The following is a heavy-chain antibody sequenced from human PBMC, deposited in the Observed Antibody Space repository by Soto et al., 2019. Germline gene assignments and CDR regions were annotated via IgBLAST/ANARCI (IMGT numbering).Heavy chain of an antibody. CDR1: GFTFSSYA. Sequence: GGSLRLSCAASGFTFSSYAMSWVRQAPGKGLEWVSAISGSGGSTYYADSVKGRFTIPRDNSKNTLYLQMNSLRAEDTAVYYCAKTPPRYDFWSGYKYYMDVWGKGTTVTVSS. CDR2: ISGSGGST. V-gene: IGHV3-23*01. CDR3: AKTPPRYDFWSGYKYYMDV. D-gene: IGHD3-3*01. J-gene: IGHJ6*03.